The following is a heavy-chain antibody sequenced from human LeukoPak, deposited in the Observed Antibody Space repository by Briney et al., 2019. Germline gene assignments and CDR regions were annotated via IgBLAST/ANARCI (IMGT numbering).Heavy chain of an antibody. Sequence: ASVKVSCKVSGYTLTELSMHWVRQSPGKGREWRGGFDPEDGETFYAQKFQDRVTMTEDTSTDTAYMELSSLRSEDTAVYYCATSRGYSGYDLSLTYYYYGMDVWGQGTTVTVSS. CDR3: ATSRGYSGYDLSLTYYYYGMDV. D-gene: IGHD5-12*01. V-gene: IGHV1-24*01. J-gene: IGHJ6*02. CDR1: GYTLTELS. CDR2: FDPEDGET.